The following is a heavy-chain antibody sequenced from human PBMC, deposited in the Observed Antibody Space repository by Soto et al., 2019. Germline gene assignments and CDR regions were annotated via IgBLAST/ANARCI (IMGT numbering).Heavy chain of an antibody. CDR3: AREEVAYYDSGSYNWFDP. Sequence: QVQLQESGPGLVKPSQTLSLTCTVSGGSISSGGYYWSWIRQYPGKGLEWIGYIYYSGSTYYNPSLKSRVTVLVDTSNNQFSLKLSFVTAADTAVYYCAREEVAYYDSGSYNWFDPWGQGVLVTVSS. D-gene: IGHD3-10*01. CDR2: IYYSGST. CDR1: GGSISSGGYY. V-gene: IGHV4-31*03. J-gene: IGHJ5*02.